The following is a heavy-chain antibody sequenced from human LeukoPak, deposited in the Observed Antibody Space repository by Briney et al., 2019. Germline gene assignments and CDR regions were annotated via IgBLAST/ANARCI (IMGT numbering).Heavy chain of an antibody. CDR1: GFTFSSYW. CDR2: ISWNSGSI. V-gene: IGHV3-9*03. CDR3: AKDQIPYSSGWYGMLDY. J-gene: IGHJ4*02. D-gene: IGHD6-19*01. Sequence: GGSLRLSCAASGFTFSSYWMHWVRHAPGKGLEWVSGISWNSGSIGYADSVKGRFTISRDNAKNSLYLQMNSLRAEDMALYYCAKDQIPYSSGWYGMLDYWGQGTLVTVSS.